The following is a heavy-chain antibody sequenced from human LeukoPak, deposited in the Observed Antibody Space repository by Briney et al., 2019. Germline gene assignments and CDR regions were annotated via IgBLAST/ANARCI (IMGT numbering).Heavy chain of an antibody. CDR2: IYYSGST. V-gene: IGHV4-30-4*01. CDR3: AREYGGNSLLGP. Sequence: SETLSLTCTVSGGSISSGDYYWSWIRQPPGKGLEWIGYIYYSGSTYYNPSLKSRVTISVDTSKNQFSLKLSSVTAADTAVYYCAREYGGNSLLGPWGQGTLVTVSS. D-gene: IGHD4-23*01. J-gene: IGHJ5*02. CDR1: GGSISSGDYY.